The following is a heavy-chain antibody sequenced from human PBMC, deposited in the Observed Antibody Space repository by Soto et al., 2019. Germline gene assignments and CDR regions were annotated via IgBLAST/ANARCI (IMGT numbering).Heavy chain of an antibody. V-gene: IGHV1-69*01. J-gene: IGHJ1*01. CDR1: GGTLSSSA. CDR3: AIGESSDTGDDV. CDR2: TIPILGTA. D-gene: IGHD3-22*01. Sequence: QVHLVQPGAEVRKPGSSVKVSCQASGGTLSSSAVSWVRQAPGQGLEWVGGTIPILGTAHYAQQFQGRFTFNADDSANTVYTELRSLRSEDTAIYFCAIGESSDTGDDVWGQVTLVAV.